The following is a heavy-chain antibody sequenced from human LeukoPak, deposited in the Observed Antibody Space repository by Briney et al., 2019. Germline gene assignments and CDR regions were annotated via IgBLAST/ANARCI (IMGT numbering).Heavy chain of an antibody. J-gene: IGHJ3*02. CDR1: GDSVSSNSAT. CDR3: ARVRTDCSSTSCYSDALDI. D-gene: IGHD2-2*01. V-gene: IGHV6-1*01. CDR2: TYYRSKWYN. Sequence: SQTLSLTCAISGDSVSSNSATWNWIRQSPSRGLEWLGRTYYRSKWYNDYAVSVKSRITINPDTSKNQFSLQLNSVTPEDTAVYYCARVRTDCSSTSCYSDALDIWGQGTMSPSLQ.